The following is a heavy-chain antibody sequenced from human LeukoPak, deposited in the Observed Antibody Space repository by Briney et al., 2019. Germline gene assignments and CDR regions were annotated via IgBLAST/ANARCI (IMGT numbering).Heavy chain of an antibody. D-gene: IGHD3/OR15-3a*01. V-gene: IGHV3-30*02. Sequence: GGSLRLSCAASGFTFSSYGMHWVRQAPGKGLEWVAFIEKDGNTKYYTDSVRGRFAISRDNSKNTLYLQMSSLRTEDTAMFYCTKARDFWTRRFFDYWGQGTLVTVFS. CDR1: GFTFSSYG. CDR3: TKARDFWTRRFFDY. CDR2: IEKDGNTK. J-gene: IGHJ4*02.